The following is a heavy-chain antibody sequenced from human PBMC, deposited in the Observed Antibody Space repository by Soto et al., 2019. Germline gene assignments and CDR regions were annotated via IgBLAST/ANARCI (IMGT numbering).Heavy chain of an antibody. Sequence: GGSLRLSCAASGFTFTSYWMHCVRQAPGKGLVWVSRINSDGSSTSYADSVKGRFTISRDNAKNTLYLQMNSLRAEDTAVYYCARDRRGYSYGGDYYYYGMDVWGQGTTVTVSS. D-gene: IGHD5-18*01. CDR3: ARDRRGYSYGGDYYYYGMDV. CDR2: INSDGSST. J-gene: IGHJ6*02. V-gene: IGHV3-74*01. CDR1: GFTFTSYW.